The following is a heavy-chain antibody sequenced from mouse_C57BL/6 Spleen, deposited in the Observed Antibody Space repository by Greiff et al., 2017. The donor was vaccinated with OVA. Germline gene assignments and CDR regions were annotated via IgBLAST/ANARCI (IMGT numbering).Heavy chain of an antibody. V-gene: IGHV1-55*01. CDR1: GYTFTSYW. Sequence: VQLQQPGAELVKPGASVKMSCKASGYTFTSYWITWVKQRPGQGLEWIGDIYPGSGSTNYNEKFKSKATLTVDTSSSTAYMQLSSLTSEDSAVVYCAVGDDPSDYFDYWGQGTTLTVSS. CDR2: IYPGSGST. CDR3: AVGDDPSDYFDY. J-gene: IGHJ2*01. D-gene: IGHD6-1*01.